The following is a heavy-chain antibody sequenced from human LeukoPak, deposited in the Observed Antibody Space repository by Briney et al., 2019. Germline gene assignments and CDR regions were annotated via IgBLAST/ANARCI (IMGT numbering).Heavy chain of an antibody. J-gene: IGHJ3*02. CDR3: ARQTMTTADAFDI. Sequence: PSETLSLTCTVSGGSISSHFWSWIRQPPGKGLEWIAYIYYSGSTDYNPSLKSRVTISVDTSKNQFSLKLSPVTAADTAVYYCARQTMTTADAFDIWGQGTMVTVSS. CDR2: IYYSGST. CDR1: GGSISSHF. V-gene: IGHV4-59*08. D-gene: IGHD4-17*01.